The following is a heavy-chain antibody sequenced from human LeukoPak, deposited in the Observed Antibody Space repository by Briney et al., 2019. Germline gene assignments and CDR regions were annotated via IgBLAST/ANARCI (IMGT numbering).Heavy chain of an antibody. D-gene: IGHD6-19*01. CDR1: AGSISGFH. J-gene: IGHJ4*02. V-gene: IGHV4-59*08. CDR2: IYYNGST. Sequence: PSETLSLTCTVSAGSISGFHWSWIRQPPGKGLEWIGYIYYNGSTNYNPSFKSRVTISVDTSKNQFSLKLNSVTAADTAVYYCAGPGYSSGWTPDYWGQGTLVTVSS. CDR3: AGPGYSSGWTPDY.